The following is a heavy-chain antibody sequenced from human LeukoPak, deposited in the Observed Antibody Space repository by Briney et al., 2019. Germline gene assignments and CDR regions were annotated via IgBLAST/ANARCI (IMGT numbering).Heavy chain of an antibody. J-gene: IGHJ5*02. D-gene: IGHD3-3*01. CDR2: INYTGSS. CDR1: SGSLISDTYY. Sequence: SETLSLTCTVSSGSLISDTYYWGWIRQPPGKGLEWVGSINYTGSSYYNMSLKSRVTMSVDTSKNQFSLKVTSVTAADTAVYYCARSIGVIYTVGGFDPWGQGTLVTVSS. V-gene: IGHV4-39*01. CDR3: ARSIGVIYTVGGFDP.